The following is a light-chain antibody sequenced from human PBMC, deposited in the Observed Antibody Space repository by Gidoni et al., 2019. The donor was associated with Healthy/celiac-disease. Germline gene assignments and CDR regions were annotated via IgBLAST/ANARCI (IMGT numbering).Light chain of an antibody. Sequence: EIVLPQSPATLSLSPVEIATLSCRASQSVSSYFAWYQQKPGQAPRLLIYDASNRAPGIPARFSGSGSGTDVNLTISSLEPEDFAVYYCQQRSNWTPITFGQGTRLEIK. V-gene: IGKV3-11*01. CDR2: DAS. CDR3: QQRSNWTPIT. CDR1: QSVSSY. J-gene: IGKJ5*01.